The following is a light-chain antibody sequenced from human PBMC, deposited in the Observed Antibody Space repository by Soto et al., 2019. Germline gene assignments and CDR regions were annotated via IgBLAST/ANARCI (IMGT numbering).Light chain of an antibody. CDR1: SSDVGSYNL. V-gene: IGLV2-23*01. CDR2: EGN. Sequence: QSALTQPASVSGAPGQSITISCTVTSSDVGSYNLVSWYQQHPGKAPKLMIYEGNKRPSGVSNRVSGSKSGNTASLTISGLQAEYEADDYCCSYAGQRVVFGGGTKLTVL. J-gene: IGLJ2*01. CDR3: CSYAGQRVV.